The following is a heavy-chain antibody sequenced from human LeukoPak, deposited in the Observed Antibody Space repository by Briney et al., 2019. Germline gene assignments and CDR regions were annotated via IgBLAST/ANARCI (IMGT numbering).Heavy chain of an antibody. CDR2: IYYSGST. Sequence: SETLSLTCTVSGGSISSYYWGWIRQPPGKGLEWIGYIYYSGSTNYNPSLKSRVTISVDTSKNQFSLKLRSVTAADTAVYYCARGQEVVAENYFDYWGQGTLVTVSS. CDR1: GGSISSYY. D-gene: IGHD5-12*01. CDR3: ARGQEVVAENYFDY. J-gene: IGHJ4*02. V-gene: IGHV4-59*08.